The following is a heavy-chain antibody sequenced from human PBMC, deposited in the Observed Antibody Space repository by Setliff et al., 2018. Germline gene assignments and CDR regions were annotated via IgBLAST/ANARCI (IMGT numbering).Heavy chain of an antibody. V-gene: IGHV4-39*01. Sequence: SETLSLTCTVSGGSISTATYYWGWVRQSPGKGLEWIGSIYWGGNTWYNPSFKSRVTISIDTSKNQFSLKMSSVTAADTAVYYCASNRAAMALDDPWGQGKLVTVS. CDR1: GGSISTATYY. CDR3: ASNRAAMALDDP. D-gene: IGHD5-18*01. CDR2: IYWGGNT. J-gene: IGHJ5*02.